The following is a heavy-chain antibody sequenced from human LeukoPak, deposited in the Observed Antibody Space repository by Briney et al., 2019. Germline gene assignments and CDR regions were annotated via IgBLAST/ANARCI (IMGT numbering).Heavy chain of an antibody. V-gene: IGHV3-48*04. J-gene: IGHJ4*02. CDR2: ISSSSSTI. D-gene: IGHD5-12*01. Sequence: GGSLRLSCAASGFTFSSYSMNWVRQAPGKGLEWVSYISSSSSTIYYADSVKGRFTISRDNAKNSLYLQMNSLRAEDTAVYYCARGSDIVATMTDYFDYWGQGTLVTVSS. CDR3: ARGSDIVATMTDYFDY. CDR1: GFTFSSYS.